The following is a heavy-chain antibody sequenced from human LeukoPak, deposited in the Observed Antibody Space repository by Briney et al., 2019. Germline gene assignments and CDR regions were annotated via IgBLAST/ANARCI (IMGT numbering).Heavy chain of an antibody. D-gene: IGHD3-10*01. J-gene: IGHJ4*02. V-gene: IGHV3-23*01. CDR3: AKATMVRGVTPFDY. CDR2: ISGSGGST. CDR1: GFTFSSYA. Sequence: SGGSLRLSCAASGFTFSSYAMSWVRQAPGKGLEWVSAISGSGGSTYYADSVKGRFTISRDNSKNTLYLQMNSLRAEDTAVYYCAKATMVRGVTPFDYWGQGTLVTVSS.